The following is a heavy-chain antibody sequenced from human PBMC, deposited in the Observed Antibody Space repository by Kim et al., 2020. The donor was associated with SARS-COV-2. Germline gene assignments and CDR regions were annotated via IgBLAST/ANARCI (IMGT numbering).Heavy chain of an antibody. Sequence: KGRFTISRDNSKNTLYLQMGSLRAEDMTMYYCARDGAADYYDSSGTLFDYWGQGTLVTVSS. J-gene: IGHJ4*02. CDR3: ARDGAADYYDSSGTLFDY. V-gene: IGHV3-64*01. D-gene: IGHD3-22*01.